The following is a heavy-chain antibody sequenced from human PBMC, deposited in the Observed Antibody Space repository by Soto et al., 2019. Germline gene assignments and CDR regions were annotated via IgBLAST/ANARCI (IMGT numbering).Heavy chain of an antibody. V-gene: IGHV1-69*12. CDR2: IIPIFGTA. Sequence: QVQLVQSGAEVKKPGSSVKVSSKASGDTYSSYAISWVRQAPGQGLEWMGGIIPIFGTANYAQKFQGRVTITADESTSTAYMELSSLRSEDTAVYYCARNPDTNYYYGMDVWGQGTTVTVSS. CDR1: GDTYSSYA. J-gene: IGHJ6*02. CDR3: ARNPDTNYYYGMDV.